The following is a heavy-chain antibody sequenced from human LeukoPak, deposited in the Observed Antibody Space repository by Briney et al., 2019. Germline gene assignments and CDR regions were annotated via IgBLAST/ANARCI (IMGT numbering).Heavy chain of an antibody. CDR1: GGSISSSY. CDR2: IYYSGST. J-gene: IGHJ6*02. V-gene: IGHV4-59*01. Sequence: SETLSLTCTVSGGSISSSYWSWIRPPPGKGQEWIGYIYYSGSTKYSPSLPSRVTISVDTSKNQLCLNFSPVAAEVTAVYYCAGDGWELGMDVWGQGTTVTVSS. CDR3: AGDGWELGMDV. D-gene: IGHD1-26*01.